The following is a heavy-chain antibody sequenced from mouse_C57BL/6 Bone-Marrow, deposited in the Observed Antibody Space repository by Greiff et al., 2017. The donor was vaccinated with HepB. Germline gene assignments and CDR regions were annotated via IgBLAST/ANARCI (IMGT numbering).Heavy chain of an antibody. J-gene: IGHJ4*01. D-gene: IGHD1-1*01. CDR1: GYTFTDYA. V-gene: IGHV1-67*01. Sequence: VKLQQSGPELVRPGVSVKISCKGSGYTFTDYAMHWVKQSHAKSLEWIGVISTYYGDASYNQKFKDKATMTVDKSSSTAYMELARLKSEDSAVYYCASYLLLRYRAMDYWGQGTSVTVSS. CDR3: ASYLLLRYRAMDY. CDR2: ISTYYGDA.